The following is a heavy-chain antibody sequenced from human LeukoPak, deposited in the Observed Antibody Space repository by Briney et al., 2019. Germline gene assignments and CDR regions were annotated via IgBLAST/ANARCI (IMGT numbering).Heavy chain of an antibody. Sequence: GGSLRLSCEASGFPFSDHNMDWVRQAPGKGLEWVGRIRNKPNGYTTEYAASVRGRFTISRDDSKNSLFLQMDSLKTEDTAMYYCARDAGWRLDPWGQGTLVTVSS. CDR2: IRNKPNGYTT. CDR1: GFPFSDHN. J-gene: IGHJ5*02. V-gene: IGHV3-72*01. D-gene: IGHD3-3*01. CDR3: ARDAGWRLDP.